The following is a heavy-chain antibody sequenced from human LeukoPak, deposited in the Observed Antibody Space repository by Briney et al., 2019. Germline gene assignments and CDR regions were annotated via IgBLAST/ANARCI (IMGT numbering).Heavy chain of an antibody. Sequence: SVKVSCKASGGTFSSYAISWVRQAPGQGVEWMGRIILILGIANYAQKFQGRVTITADKSTSTAYMELSSLRSEDTAVYYCARCSDGSSGYYVFYYYYGMDVWGQGTTVTVSS. CDR1: GGTFSSYA. J-gene: IGHJ6*02. V-gene: IGHV1-69*04. D-gene: IGHD3-22*01. CDR3: ARCSDGSSGYYVFYYYYGMDV. CDR2: IILILGIA.